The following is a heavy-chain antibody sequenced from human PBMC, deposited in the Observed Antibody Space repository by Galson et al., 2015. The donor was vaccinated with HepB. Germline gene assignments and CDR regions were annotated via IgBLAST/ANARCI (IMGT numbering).Heavy chain of an antibody. Sequence: SLRLSCAASGFTFGSNSMNWVRQAPGKGLEWVSYISSGSSTIYYADSVKGRFTISRDNAKNSLYLQMNSLRDEDTAVYYCARTGFGSSWCQFDCWGQGTLVTVSS. CDR2: ISSGSSTI. CDR3: ARTGFGSSWCQFDC. CDR1: GFTFGSNS. J-gene: IGHJ4*02. V-gene: IGHV3-48*02. D-gene: IGHD6-13*01.